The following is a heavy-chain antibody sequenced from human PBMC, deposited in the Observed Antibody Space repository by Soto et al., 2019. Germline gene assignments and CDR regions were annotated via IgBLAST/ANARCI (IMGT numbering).Heavy chain of an antibody. CDR1: GYTFTSYG. CDR3: ARDTGDGTIFGVVYGMDV. J-gene: IGHJ6*02. D-gene: IGHD3-3*01. V-gene: IGHV1-18*04. Sequence: ASVKVSCKASGYTFTSYGISWVRQAPGQGLEWMGWISAYNGNTNYAQKLQGRVTMTTDTSTSTAYMELRSLRSDDTAVYYCARDTGDGTIFGVVYGMDVWGQGTTVTVS. CDR2: ISAYNGNT.